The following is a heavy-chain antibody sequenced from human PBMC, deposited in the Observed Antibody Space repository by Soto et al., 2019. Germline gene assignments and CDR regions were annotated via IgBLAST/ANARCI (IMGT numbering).Heavy chain of an antibody. V-gene: IGHV5-51*01. CDR3: ARLGSLLLPIDY. CDR2: IFPRDSDT. D-gene: IGHD1-26*01. J-gene: IGHJ4*02. Sequence: PGESLKISCQTSGYTFTNYWIVWVRHMPGRGLEWMGLIFPRDSDTRYNSSFEGQVTISSDRSIATAYLQWTSLKASDTAIYFCARLGSLLLPIDYWGPGTPVTVSS. CDR1: GYTFTNYW.